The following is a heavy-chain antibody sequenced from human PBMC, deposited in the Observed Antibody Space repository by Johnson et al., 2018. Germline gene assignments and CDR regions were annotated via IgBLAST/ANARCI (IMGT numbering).Heavy chain of an antibody. CDR2: MNPNSGNT. V-gene: IGHV1-8*01. Sequence: QVQLVESGAEVKKPGASVKVSCKASGYTFTSYDINWVRQATGQGLEWMGWMNPNSGNTGYAQKFQGRVPMTRNTSISTAYMELSSLRSEDTAVYYCARDSSGSVPGHMDVWGKGTTVTVSS. D-gene: IGHD6-19*01. J-gene: IGHJ6*03. CDR3: ARDSSGSVPGHMDV. CDR1: GYTFTSYD.